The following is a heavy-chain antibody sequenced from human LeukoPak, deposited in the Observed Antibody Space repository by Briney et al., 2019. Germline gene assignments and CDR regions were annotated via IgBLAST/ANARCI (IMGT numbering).Heavy chain of an antibody. Sequence: SETLSLTCAVYGGSFSGYYWSWIRQPPGKGLEWIGEINHSGSTNYNPSLKSRVTISVDTSKNQISLKLSSVTAADTAVYYCARGYRSIAAVRVNNWFDPWGQGTLVTVSS. CDR3: ARGYRSIAAVRVNNWFDP. J-gene: IGHJ5*02. CDR2: INHSGST. D-gene: IGHD6-13*01. V-gene: IGHV4-34*01. CDR1: GGSFSGYY.